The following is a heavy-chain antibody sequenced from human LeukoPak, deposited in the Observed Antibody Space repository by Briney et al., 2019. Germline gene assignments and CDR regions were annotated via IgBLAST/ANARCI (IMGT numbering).Heavy chain of an antibody. V-gene: IGHV1-18*01. J-gene: IGHJ4*02. Sequence: ASVKLSCKASGYTLSGYGISWLRQAPGQGLEWVGWITTYNGDKKYSQKFQGRVTMTTDTSTSTYYMDLKTLRSDDTAIYYCARDCSNGVCYPRDYWGQGTLVIVSA. CDR2: ITTYNGDK. CDR3: ARDCSNGVCYPRDY. CDR1: GYTLSGYG. D-gene: IGHD2-8*01.